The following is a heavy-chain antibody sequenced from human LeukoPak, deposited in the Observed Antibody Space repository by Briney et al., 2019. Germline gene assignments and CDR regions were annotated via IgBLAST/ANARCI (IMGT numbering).Heavy chain of an antibody. CDR2: ISYDGSNK. CDR3: ARSSGWYNY. J-gene: IGHJ4*02. CDR1: GFTFSSYA. Sequence: GGSLRLSCAASGFTFSSYAMSWVRQAPGKGLEWVAVISYDGSNKYYADSVKGRFTISRDNSKNTLYLQMNSLRAEDTAVYYCARSSGWYNYWGQGTLVTVSS. V-gene: IGHV3-30*04. D-gene: IGHD6-19*01.